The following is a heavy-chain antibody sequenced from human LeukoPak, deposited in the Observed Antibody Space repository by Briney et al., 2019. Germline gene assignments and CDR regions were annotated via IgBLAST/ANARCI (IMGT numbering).Heavy chain of an antibody. Sequence: GESLKISCKGSGSRFTSYWIGWVRQLPGKGLEWMGIIYPGDSDTRYSPSFQGQVTISADKSISTAYLQWSSLKASDTAMYYCARPDTAMVYLGSLDIWGQGTMVTVSS. CDR2: IYPGDSDT. J-gene: IGHJ3*02. CDR3: ARPDTAMVYLGSLDI. CDR1: GSRFTSYW. D-gene: IGHD5-18*01. V-gene: IGHV5-51*01.